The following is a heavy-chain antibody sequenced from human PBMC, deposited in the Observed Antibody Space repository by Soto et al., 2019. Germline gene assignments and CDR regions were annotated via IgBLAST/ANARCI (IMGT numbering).Heavy chain of an antibody. Sequence: CSWISKKQGKGLEWIGEITHTGSATYNPSLKSRVTISVDASKYQFSLSVTSATAADAAVYYCARGGSPHRALSYSSFHVMHAWGLGTTV. V-gene: IGHV4-34*01. CDR3: ARGGSPHRALSYSSFHVMHA. D-gene: IGHD2-15*01. J-gene: IGHJ6*01. CDR2: ITHTGSA.